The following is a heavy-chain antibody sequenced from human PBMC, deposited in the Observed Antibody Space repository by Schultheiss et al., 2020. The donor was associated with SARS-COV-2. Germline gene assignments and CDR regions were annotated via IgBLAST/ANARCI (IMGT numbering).Heavy chain of an antibody. J-gene: IGHJ5*02. Sequence: GESLKISCAASEFAFSSYAMHWVRQAPGKGLEWMAAISYDGSEKYYADSVKGRFTISRDNSKNTLYLQMNSLRAEDTAVYYCARDRVVRGVMGWFDPWGQGTLVTVSS. D-gene: IGHD3-10*01. CDR1: EFAFSSYA. V-gene: IGHV3-30*03. CDR3: ARDRVVRGVMGWFDP. CDR2: ISYDGSEK.